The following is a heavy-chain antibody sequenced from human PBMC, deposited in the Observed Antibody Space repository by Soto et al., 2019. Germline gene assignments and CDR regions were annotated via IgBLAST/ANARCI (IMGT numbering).Heavy chain of an antibody. D-gene: IGHD6-19*01. Sequence: QVQLVESGGGVVQPGRSLRLSCAASGFTFSSYAMHWVRQAPGKGLEWVAVISYDGSNKYYADSVKGRFTISRDNSKNTRYLQMNSLRPEATAVYYGARDRSVAGTGYDAFDLWGQVTMVTVSS. J-gene: IGHJ3*01. CDR1: GFTFSSYA. CDR2: ISYDGSNK. CDR3: ARDRSVAGTGYDAFDL. V-gene: IGHV3-30-3*01.